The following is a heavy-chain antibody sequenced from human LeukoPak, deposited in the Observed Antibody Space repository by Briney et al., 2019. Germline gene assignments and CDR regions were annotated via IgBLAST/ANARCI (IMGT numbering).Heavy chain of an antibody. CDR1: GASISSYY. D-gene: IGHD6-13*01. CDR2: IYHSGST. J-gene: IGHJ5*02. CDR3: ARGIGIAAAGSEWFDP. V-gene: IGHV4-59*12. Sequence: PSETLSLTCTVSGASISSYYWSWIRQPPGKGLEWIGYIYHSGSTYYNPSLKSRVTISVDRSKNQFSLKLSSVTAADTAVYYCARGIGIAAAGSEWFDPWGQGTLVTVSS.